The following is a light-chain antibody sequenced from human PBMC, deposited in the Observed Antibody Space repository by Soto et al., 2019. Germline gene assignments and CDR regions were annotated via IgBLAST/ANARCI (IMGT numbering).Light chain of an antibody. CDR1: QNINNY. CDR2: QAS. CDR3: QQYNSHSET. J-gene: IGKJ1*01. V-gene: IGKV1-5*03. Sequence: DIQMTQSPSSLSASVGGRVTITCQASQNINNYLNWYQQKPGKAPKLLIHQASTLQSGVPSRFSGSGSGTEFTPNISSLQPDDFATYYCQQYNSHSETFGQGTKVDIK.